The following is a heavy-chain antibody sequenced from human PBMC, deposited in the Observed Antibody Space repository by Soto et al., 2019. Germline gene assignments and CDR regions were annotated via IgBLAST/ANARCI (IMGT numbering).Heavy chain of an antibody. Sequence: EVHLLQSGGSLVQPGGSLGLSCAASGFAFDNYAMSWVRQAPGKGLEWVSGISTSGDGTYYADSVKGRFTISRDNSRSTLYLQMNTLTAEDTAIYYCAKETAKLGEPCFDHGGQGALVTVSS. CDR2: ISTSGDGT. D-gene: IGHD7-27*01. J-gene: IGHJ4*02. CDR1: GFAFDNYA. CDR3: AKETAKLGEPCFDH. V-gene: IGHV3-23*01.